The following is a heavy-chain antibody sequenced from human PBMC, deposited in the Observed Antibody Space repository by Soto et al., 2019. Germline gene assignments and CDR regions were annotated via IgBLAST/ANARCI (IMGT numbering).Heavy chain of an antibody. CDR1: GYTFRSYG. J-gene: IGHJ5*02. CDR2: ISTYNGKT. D-gene: IGHD3-10*01. Sequence: QVQLAQSGAEVKKPGASVNVSCKASGYTFRSYGISWVRQAPGQGLEWMGWISTYNGKTKYAQKVQGRVTMTTDASTNTVYMELRSLRSDDTAVYYCARKYGSGSYGWFDPWGQGTLVTVSS. V-gene: IGHV1-18*01. CDR3: ARKYGSGSYGWFDP.